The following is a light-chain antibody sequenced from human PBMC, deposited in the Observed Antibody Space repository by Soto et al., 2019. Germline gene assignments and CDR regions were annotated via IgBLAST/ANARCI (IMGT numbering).Light chain of an antibody. CDR3: QQYDYWPPYT. Sequence: EIVMTQSPATLSVSPGEKAIVSCGASQSVSDNLAWYQQTPGRAPRLLIYGASIRATGVPARFSGSGSGTEFTLTISSLQSEDFAVYYCQQYDYWPPYTFGQGTKVEIK. V-gene: IGKV3-15*01. J-gene: IGKJ2*01. CDR1: QSVSDN. CDR2: GAS.